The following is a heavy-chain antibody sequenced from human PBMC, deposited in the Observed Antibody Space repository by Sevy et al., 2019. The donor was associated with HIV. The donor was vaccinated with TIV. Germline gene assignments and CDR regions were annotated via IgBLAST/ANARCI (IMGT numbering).Heavy chain of an antibody. D-gene: IGHD6-13*01. V-gene: IGHV3-30-3*01. CDR1: AFTFSNFL. CDR2: ISYDGSNK. Sequence: GGSLRLSCAASAFTFSNFLMYWVRQAPGKGLEWVAGISYDGSNKYYADSVKGRFTISRDNSKNTLYLQMNSLRDEDTAKYYCARDRESSSWLDYWGQGTLVTVSS. CDR3: ARDRESSSWLDY. J-gene: IGHJ4*02.